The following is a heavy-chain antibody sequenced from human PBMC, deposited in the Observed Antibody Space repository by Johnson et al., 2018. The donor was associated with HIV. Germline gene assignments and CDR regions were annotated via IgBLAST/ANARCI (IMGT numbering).Heavy chain of an antibody. V-gene: IGHV3-30*02. Sequence: QVQLVESGGGVVQPGGSLRLSCAASGFTFTTYGMHWVRQAPGKGLEWVAFIRYDGSNTYYADSVKGRFTISRDNSKNTLSLQMNSLRAEDTAVYYCAKPREQWLTRDDAFDIWGQGTMVTVSS. CDR1: GFTFTTYG. CDR3: AKPREQWLTRDDAFDI. D-gene: IGHD6-19*01. J-gene: IGHJ3*02. CDR2: IRYDGSNT.